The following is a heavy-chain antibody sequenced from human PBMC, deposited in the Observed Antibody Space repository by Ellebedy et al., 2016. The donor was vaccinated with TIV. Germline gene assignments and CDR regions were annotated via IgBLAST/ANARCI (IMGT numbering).Heavy chain of an antibody. Sequence: PGGSLRLSCAASGITVSSNYMAWVRQAPGRGLEWVSIIYSGRGTYYADTVKGRFTISRDNSKNTLYLQMNSLRVEDTAVYYCASRPNGDFHFLDYWGQGTLVTVSS. CDR3: ASRPNGDFHFLDY. V-gene: IGHV3-66*01. CDR1: GITVSSNY. D-gene: IGHD4-17*01. CDR2: IYSGRGT. J-gene: IGHJ4*02.